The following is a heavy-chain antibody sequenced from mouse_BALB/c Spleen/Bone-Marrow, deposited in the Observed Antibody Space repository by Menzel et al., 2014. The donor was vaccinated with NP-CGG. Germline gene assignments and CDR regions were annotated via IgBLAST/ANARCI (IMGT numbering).Heavy chain of an antibody. D-gene: IGHD2-4*01. CDR1: GFDFSRYW. J-gene: IGHJ3*01. CDR3: ARLGDYGWFAY. Sequence: VQLQQSGGGLVQPGVSLKLSCAASGFDFSRYWMSWVRQAPGKGLEWIGEINPDSSTINYTPSLKDKFIISRDNAKNTLYLQMSKVRSEDTALYYCARLGDYGWFAYWGQGTLVTVSA. CDR2: INPDSSTI. V-gene: IGHV4-1*02.